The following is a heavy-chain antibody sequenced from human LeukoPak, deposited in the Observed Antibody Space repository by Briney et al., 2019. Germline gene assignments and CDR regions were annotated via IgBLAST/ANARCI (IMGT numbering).Heavy chain of an antibody. D-gene: IGHD4-17*01. Sequence: ASVKVSCKASGYTFTSYAMHWVRQAPGQGLEWMGWINPNSGGTNYAQKFQGRVTMTRDTSISTAYMELSRLRSDDTAVYYCARDDYGEPGWFDPWGQGTLVTVSS. CDR1: GYTFTSYA. CDR2: INPNSGGT. J-gene: IGHJ5*02. CDR3: ARDDYGEPGWFDP. V-gene: IGHV1-2*02.